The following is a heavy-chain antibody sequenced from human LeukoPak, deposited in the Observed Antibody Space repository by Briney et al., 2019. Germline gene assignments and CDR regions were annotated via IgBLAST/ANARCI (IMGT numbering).Heavy chain of an antibody. CDR3: AKVLAAAGRGPFDY. CDR1: GFTFDDYA. Sequence: RSGGSLRLSCAASGFTFDDYAMHWVRQAPGKGLEWVSGISWNSGSIGYADSVKGRFTISRDNAKNSLYLQMNSLRAEDTALYYCAKVLAAAGRGPFDYWGQGTLVTVSS. J-gene: IGHJ4*02. CDR2: ISWNSGSI. V-gene: IGHV3-9*01. D-gene: IGHD6-13*01.